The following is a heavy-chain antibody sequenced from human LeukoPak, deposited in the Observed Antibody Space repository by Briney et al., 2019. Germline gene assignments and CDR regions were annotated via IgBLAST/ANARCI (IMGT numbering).Heavy chain of an antibody. CDR2: IYHSGSP. D-gene: IGHD3-3*01. J-gene: IGHJ3*02. CDR3: ARGQGYYDFWSGYYHDAFDI. V-gene: IGHV4-38-2*01. Sequence: PSETLSLTCAVSGCSISSASYWGWIRQPPGKGLEWIGNIYHSGSPYYNPSLKSRVTISVDTSKNQFSLKLSSVTAADTAVYYCARGQGYYDFWSGYYHDAFDIWGQGTMVTVSS. CDR1: GCSISSASY.